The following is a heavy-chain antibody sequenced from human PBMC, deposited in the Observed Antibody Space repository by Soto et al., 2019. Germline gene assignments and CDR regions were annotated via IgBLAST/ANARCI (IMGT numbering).Heavy chain of an antibody. Sequence: EVELVESGGGLVQAGGSLRVSCGVSGFTSSDHYMDWVRQAPGKGLEWVGRTANKRSRYTTADAASGKGRFIISRDDSKNSVYLQMHSLKIEDTAVYYCARAGFGHGLDVWGQGTTVTVS. CDR2: TANKRSRYTT. J-gene: IGHJ6*02. D-gene: IGHD3-16*01. V-gene: IGHV3-72*01. CDR1: GFTSSDHY. CDR3: ARAGFGHGLDV.